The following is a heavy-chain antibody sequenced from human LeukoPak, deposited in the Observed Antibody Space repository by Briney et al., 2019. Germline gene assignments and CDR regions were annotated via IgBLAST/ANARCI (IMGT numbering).Heavy chain of an antibody. J-gene: IGHJ1*01. CDR2: ISSSSSYI. CDR3: ARGDVSYGSGGSLAEYFQH. Sequence: GGSLRLSCAASGFTFSSYSMNWVRQAPGKGLEWVSSISSSSSYIYYADSVKGRFTISRDNAKNSLYLQMNSLRAEDTAVYYCARGDVSYGSGGSLAEYFQHWGQGTLVTVSS. D-gene: IGHD3-10*01. CDR1: GFTFSSYS. V-gene: IGHV3-21*01.